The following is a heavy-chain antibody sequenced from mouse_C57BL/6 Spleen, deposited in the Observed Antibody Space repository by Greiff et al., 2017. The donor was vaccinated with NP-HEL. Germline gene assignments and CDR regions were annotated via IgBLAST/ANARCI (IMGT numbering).Heavy chain of an antibody. CDR2: IYPGSGST. V-gene: IGHV1-55*01. D-gene: IGHD2-14*01. Sequence: VQLQQPGAELVKPGASVKMSCKASGYTFTSYWITWVKQRPGQGLEWIGDIYPGSGSTNYNEKFKSKATLTVDTSSSTAYMQLSSLTSEDSAVYYCARRVRYDGYYAMDYWGQGTSVTVSS. CDR1: GYTFTSYW. CDR3: ARRVRYDGYYAMDY. J-gene: IGHJ4*01.